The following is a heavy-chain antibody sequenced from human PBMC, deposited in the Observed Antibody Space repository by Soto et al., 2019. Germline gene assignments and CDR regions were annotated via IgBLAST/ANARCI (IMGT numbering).Heavy chain of an antibody. CDR2: ISAYNGNT. CDR1: GYTFTSYG. Sequence: ASVKVSCKASGYTFTSYGISWVRQAPGQGLEWMGWISAYNGNTNYAQKLQGRVTMTTDTSTSTAYMELRSLRSDDTAVYYCARSSGYIYYYYMDVWGKGTTVTVSS. D-gene: IGHD3-22*01. CDR3: ARSSGYIYYYYMDV. J-gene: IGHJ6*03. V-gene: IGHV1-18*01.